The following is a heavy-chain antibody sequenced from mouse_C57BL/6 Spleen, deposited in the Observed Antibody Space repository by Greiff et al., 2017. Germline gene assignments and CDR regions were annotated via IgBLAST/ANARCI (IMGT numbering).Heavy chain of an antibody. J-gene: IGHJ4*01. CDR2: IDPEDGDT. CDR1: GFNIKDYY. V-gene: IGHV14-1*01. Sequence: VQLQQSGAELVRPGASVKLSCTASGFNIKDYYMHWVKQRPEQGLEWIGRIDPEDGDTEYAPKFQGKATMTADTSSNTAYLQLSSLTSEDTAVYYCTTGDYYGSSYAMDYWGQGTSVTVSS. D-gene: IGHD1-1*01. CDR3: TTGDYYGSSYAMDY.